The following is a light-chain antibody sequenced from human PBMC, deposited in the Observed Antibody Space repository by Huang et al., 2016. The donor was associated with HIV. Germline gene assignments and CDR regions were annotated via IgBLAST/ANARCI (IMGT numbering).Light chain of an antibody. Sequence: DIVMTQSPDSLAVSLGERATINCKSSQSVLYSSNNKNYLAWYQQNPGPPPKLLIYWAATRESGVPDRFSGSGSGTDFTLTISSLQAEDVAVYYCQQYYSTLTFGGGTKVEIK. V-gene: IGKV4-1*01. CDR1: QSVLYSSNNKNY. J-gene: IGKJ4*01. CDR3: QQYYSTLT. CDR2: WAA.